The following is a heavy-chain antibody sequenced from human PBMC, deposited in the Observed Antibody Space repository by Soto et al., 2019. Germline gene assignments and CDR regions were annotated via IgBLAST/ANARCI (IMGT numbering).Heavy chain of an antibody. V-gene: IGHV1-69*13. D-gene: IGHD6-13*01. CDR1: GGTFSSYA. Sequence: GASVKVSCKASGGTFSSYAISWVRQAPGQGLEWMGGIIPIFGTANYAQKFQGRVTITADESTSTAYMELSSLRSEDTAVYYCATPGQLGADDAFDIWGQGTMVTVSS. CDR3: ATPGQLGADDAFDI. CDR2: IIPIFGTA. J-gene: IGHJ3*02.